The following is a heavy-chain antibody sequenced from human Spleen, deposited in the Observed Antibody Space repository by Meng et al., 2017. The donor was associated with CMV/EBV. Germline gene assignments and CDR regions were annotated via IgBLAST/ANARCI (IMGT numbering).Heavy chain of an antibody. Sequence: GESLKISCAASGFIFSDSYMSWIRQAPGKGLEWVSGISGSGGTTHYADSVKGQFTISRDNSKNTLFLQMNSLRAEDTAVYYCAKERGRILLYSYYGLDVWGQGTTVTVSS. V-gene: IGHV3-23*01. CDR2: ISGSGGTT. CDR1: GFIFSDSY. J-gene: IGHJ6*02. D-gene: IGHD1-26*01. CDR3: AKERGRILLYSYYGLDV.